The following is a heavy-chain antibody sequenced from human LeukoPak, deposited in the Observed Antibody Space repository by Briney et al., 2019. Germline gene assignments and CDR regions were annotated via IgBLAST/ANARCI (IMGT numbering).Heavy chain of an antibody. V-gene: IGHV4-4*07. CDR2: IYTSGTT. Sequence: SETLSLTCAVSNGSISSYYWSWIRQPAGKGLEWIGHIYTSGTTNYNPSLRSRVTMSVDTPKNQFSLKLSSVTAADTAVYYCARVYGGISLWYFDLWGRGTLVTVSS. J-gene: IGHJ2*01. CDR3: ARVYGGISLWYFDL. CDR1: NGSISSYY. D-gene: IGHD4-23*01.